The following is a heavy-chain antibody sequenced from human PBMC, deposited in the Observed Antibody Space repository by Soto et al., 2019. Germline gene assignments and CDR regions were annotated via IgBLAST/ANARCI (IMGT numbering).Heavy chain of an antibody. CDR1: GYTFTSYD. D-gene: IGHD1-1*01. CDR2: INASSGNT. J-gene: IGHJ6*03. CDR3: ARRAPGTTGADNYYYYMDV. V-gene: IGHV1-8*01. Sequence: VKVSCKASGYTFTSYDINWVRQATGPGLEWIGWINASSGNTNYAQKFQDRVTMTRDMSTSTAYMELSSLRSEDTAVYYCARRAPGTTGADNYYYYMDVWGKGTTVTVSS.